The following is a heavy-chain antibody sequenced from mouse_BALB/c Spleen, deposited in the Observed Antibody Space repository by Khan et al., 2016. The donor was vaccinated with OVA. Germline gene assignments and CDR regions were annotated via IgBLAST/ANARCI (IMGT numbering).Heavy chain of an antibody. D-gene: IGHD3-1*01. J-gene: IGHJ3*01. V-gene: IGHV5-15*02. CDR2: VSSLAYNF. Sequence: EVELVESGGGLVQPGGSRKLSCAASGFTFSDYGMAWVRQAPGKGPEWVAFVSSLAYNFYYADTVTGRFTISRENAKNTLYLEMSSLRSEDTAMYYCARGGKGAFAYWGQGTLVTVSA. CDR1: GFTFSDYG. CDR3: ARGGKGAFAY.